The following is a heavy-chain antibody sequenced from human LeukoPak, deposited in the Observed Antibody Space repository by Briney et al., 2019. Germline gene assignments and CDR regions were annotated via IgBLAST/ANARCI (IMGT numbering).Heavy chain of an antibody. CDR1: GASVSSGTYY. V-gene: IGHV4-61*01. Sequence: PSETLCLTCTVSGASVSSGTYYWSRVRQPPGKGLEWIGYIYYTGSTSYNPSLKSRVTISVDSSKNQFSLRLSSVTAADTAVYYCLRDGDYWGQGTVVPVSS. J-gene: IGHJ4*02. CDR3: LRDGDY. CDR2: IYYTGST.